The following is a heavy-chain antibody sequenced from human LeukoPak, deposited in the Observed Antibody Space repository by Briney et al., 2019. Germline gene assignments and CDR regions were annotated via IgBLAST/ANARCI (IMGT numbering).Heavy chain of an antibody. V-gene: IGHV3-21*01. CDR1: GFTFNTYG. D-gene: IGHD3-10*01. J-gene: IGHJ4*02. Sequence: GGTLRLSCAASGFTFNTYGMNWVRQAPGKGLEWVSSISSSSSYIYYADSVKGRFTISRDNAKNSLYLQMNSLRAEDTAVYYCARDGYYYGSGPFDYWGQGTLVTVSS. CDR3: ARDGYYYGSGPFDY. CDR2: ISSSSSYI.